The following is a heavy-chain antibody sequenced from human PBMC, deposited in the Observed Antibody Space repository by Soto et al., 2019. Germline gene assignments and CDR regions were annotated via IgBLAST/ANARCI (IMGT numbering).Heavy chain of an antibody. V-gene: IGHV3-30*18. CDR2: ISNDGNNK. D-gene: IGHD6-6*01. J-gene: IGHJ3*02. CDR1: GLTFSSYG. CDR3: ANGGSSSSAGDAFES. Sequence: QVQLVESGGGVVQPGRSLRLSCAASGLTFSSYGMHWVRQAPGKGLEWVAIISNDGNNKYYAESVKGRFASSRDNSKNTLCMQMNSLRLEDTAVYYCANGGSSSSAGDAFESWGQGTMVTVSS.